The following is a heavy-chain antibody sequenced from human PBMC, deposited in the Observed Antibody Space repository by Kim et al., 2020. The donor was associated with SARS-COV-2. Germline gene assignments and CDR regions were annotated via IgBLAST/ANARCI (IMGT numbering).Heavy chain of an antibody. J-gene: IGHJ4*02. V-gene: IGHV3-30-3*01. Sequence: GGSLRLSCAASGFTFSSYAMHWVRQAPGKGLEWVAVISYDGSNKYYADSVKGRFTISRDNSKNTLYLQMNSLRAEDTAVYYCARDKGSSGWYSPSVDYWGQGTLVTVSS. D-gene: IGHD6-19*01. CDR3: ARDKGSSGWYSPSVDY. CDR2: ISYDGSNK. CDR1: GFTFSSYA.